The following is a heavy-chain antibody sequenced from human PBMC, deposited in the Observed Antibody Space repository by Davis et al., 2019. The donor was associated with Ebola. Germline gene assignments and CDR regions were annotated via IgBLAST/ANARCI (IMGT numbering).Heavy chain of an antibody. CDR3: ARDAARIGAAY. D-gene: IGHD1-26*01. Sequence: SVKVSCKASGDTFVSYAISWVRQAPGQGPEWMGGIIPIFDTTNYAQKFQGRVTITADESTSTAYMELSSLTSEDTAVYYCARDAARIGAAYWGQGTLVTVSS. CDR2: IIPIFDTT. V-gene: IGHV1-69*13. J-gene: IGHJ4*02. CDR1: GDTFVSYA.